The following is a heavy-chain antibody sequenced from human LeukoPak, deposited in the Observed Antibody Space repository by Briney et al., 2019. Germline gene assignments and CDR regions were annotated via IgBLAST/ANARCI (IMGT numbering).Heavy chain of an antibody. D-gene: IGHD4-11*01. CDR2: INHSGST. CDR1: GGSFSGYY. J-gene: IGHJ4*02. CDR3: ARQGYDYSNWYYFDY. Sequence: SETLSLTCAVYGGSFSGYYWSWIRQPPGKGLEWIGEINHSGSTNYNPSLKSRVTISVDTSKNQFSLKLSSVTAAGTAVYYCARQGYDYSNWYYFDYWGQGTLVAVSS. V-gene: IGHV4-34*01.